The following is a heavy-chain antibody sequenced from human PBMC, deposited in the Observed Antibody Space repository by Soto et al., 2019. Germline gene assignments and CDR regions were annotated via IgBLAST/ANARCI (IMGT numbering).Heavy chain of an antibody. CDR3: ARVWASNWFDP. CDR2: VYYSGRT. CDR1: GGSISTGVHS. D-gene: IGHD1-26*01. V-gene: IGHV4-30-2*01. Sequence: QLRLQESGSRLLKTSQTLSLTCSVSGGSISTGVHSWTWMRQPPGKGLEWIGCVYYSGRTYYTSSLKSRVTISMDSSKNQFSLELKSVTAADTAMYYCARVWASNWFDPWGQGTLVTVSS. J-gene: IGHJ5*01.